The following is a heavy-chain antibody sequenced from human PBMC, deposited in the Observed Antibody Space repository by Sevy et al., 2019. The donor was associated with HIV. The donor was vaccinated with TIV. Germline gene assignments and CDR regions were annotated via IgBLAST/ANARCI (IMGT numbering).Heavy chain of an antibody. CDR1: RFTFGSFA. CDR3: SRQNGDYELAFDY. D-gene: IGHD4-17*01. Sequence: GGSRRLSCAASRFTFGSFAMHWVRQAPGKGLEWVAAVSYDGTKKYYSDSVEGRFTVSRDNAKNTLFLQMNSLRPEDTAVYYCSRQNGDYELAFDYWGQGTLLTVSS. J-gene: IGHJ4*02. CDR2: VSYDGTKK. V-gene: IGHV3-30*04.